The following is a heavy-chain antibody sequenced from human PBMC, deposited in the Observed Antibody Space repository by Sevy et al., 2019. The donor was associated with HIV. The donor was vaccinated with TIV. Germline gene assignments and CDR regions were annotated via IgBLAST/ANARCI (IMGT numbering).Heavy chain of an antibody. CDR1: GFTFDDYA. V-gene: IGHV3-9*01. Sequence: GGSLRLSCAASGFTFDDYAMHWVRQAPGKGLEWVSDISWNSGSIAYADSVKGPFTISRDNAKNSLYLQMNSLRPEDTALYYCAKERELPNDAFDIWGQGTMVTVSS. D-gene: IGHD1-26*01. CDR2: ISWNSGSI. J-gene: IGHJ3*02. CDR3: AKERELPNDAFDI.